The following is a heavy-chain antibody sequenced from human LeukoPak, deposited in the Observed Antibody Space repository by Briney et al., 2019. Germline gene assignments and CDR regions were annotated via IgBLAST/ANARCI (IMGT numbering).Heavy chain of an antibody. D-gene: IGHD3-10*01. Sequence: PGRSLRLSCAVSGFTFDDYAMHWVRQVPGKGLEWVSGINWNSDSIGYADSVKGRFTTSRDNAKNSLYLQMNSLRAEDTALYYCARGDRSTMATLDYWGQGTLVTVSS. V-gene: IGHV3-9*01. CDR3: ARGDRSTMATLDY. CDR1: GFTFDDYA. J-gene: IGHJ4*02. CDR2: INWNSDSI.